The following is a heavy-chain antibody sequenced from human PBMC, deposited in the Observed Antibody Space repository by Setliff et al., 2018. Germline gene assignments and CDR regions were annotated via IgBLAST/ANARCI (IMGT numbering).Heavy chain of an antibody. CDR3: ARMSGFLYMDV. Sequence: KTSETLSLTCNVSGASVSSHYWDWIRQPPGKGLEWIGHINRRGSTNFSPSLKSRVTISLDTSKNQFSLNLTSVTAADTAVYYCARMSGFLYMDVWGKGTTVTVSS. D-gene: IGHD3-3*01. CDR1: GASVSSHY. V-gene: IGHV4-4*08. CDR2: INRRGST. J-gene: IGHJ6*03.